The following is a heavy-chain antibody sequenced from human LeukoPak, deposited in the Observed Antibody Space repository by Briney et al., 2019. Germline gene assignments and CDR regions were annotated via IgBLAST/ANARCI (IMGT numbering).Heavy chain of an antibody. CDR3: AKGSAYEVGGTLAPNWFDP. Sequence: GGSLRLSCAASGFTFDDYAMHWVRQAPGKGLEWVSGISWNSGSIGYADSVKGRLTISRDNAKNSLYLQMNSLRAEDTALYYCAKGSAYEVGGTLAPNWFDPWGQGTLVTVSS. CDR1: GFTFDDYA. V-gene: IGHV3-9*01. J-gene: IGHJ5*02. D-gene: IGHD3-16*01. CDR2: ISWNSGSI.